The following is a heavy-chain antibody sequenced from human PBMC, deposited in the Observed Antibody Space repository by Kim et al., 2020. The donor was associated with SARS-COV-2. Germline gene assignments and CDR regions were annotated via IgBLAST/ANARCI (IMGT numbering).Heavy chain of an antibody. V-gene: IGHV4-59*08. CDR1: GGSISSFY. Sequence: SETLSLTCTVSGGSISSFYWSWIRQPPGKGLEWIGYIYYSGSTNYNPSLKSRVTISVDTSKNKFSLKLSSVTAADTAVYYCASTHYYDSSGSILYGMDVWGQGTTVTVSS. CDR3: ASTHYYDSSGSILYGMDV. J-gene: IGHJ6*02. D-gene: IGHD3-22*01. CDR2: IYYSGST.